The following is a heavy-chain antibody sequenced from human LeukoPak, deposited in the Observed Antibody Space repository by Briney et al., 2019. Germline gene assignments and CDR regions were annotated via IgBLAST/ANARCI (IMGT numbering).Heavy chain of an antibody. CDR2: IYYSGST. V-gene: IGHV4-59*08. J-gene: IGHJ4*02. D-gene: IGHD3-3*01. CDR1: GGSISSYC. CDR3: AKYYDFWSGYYVFDY. Sequence: SETLSLTCTVSGGSISSYCWSWIRQPPGKGLECIGYIYYSGSTNYNPSLKSRVTVSVDTSKNQFSLKLSSVTAADTAVYYCAKYYDFWSGYYVFDYWGQGTLVTVSS.